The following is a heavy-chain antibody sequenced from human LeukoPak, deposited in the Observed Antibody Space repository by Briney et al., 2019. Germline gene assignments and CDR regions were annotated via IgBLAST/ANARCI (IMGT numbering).Heavy chain of an antibody. V-gene: IGHV1-2*02. CDR1: GYTFTGYY. CDR3: ARRGYNYGPKKTYLHYYYMDV. J-gene: IGHJ6*03. D-gene: IGHD5-18*01. Sequence: ASVKVSCKASGYTFTGYYIHWVRQAPGQGLEWMGWINTKSGEINYGQHFQGRVTMTRDTSISTAYIELSRLRADDTAIFYCARRGYNYGPKKTYLHYYYMDVWGTGTTVTVSS. CDR2: INTKSGEI.